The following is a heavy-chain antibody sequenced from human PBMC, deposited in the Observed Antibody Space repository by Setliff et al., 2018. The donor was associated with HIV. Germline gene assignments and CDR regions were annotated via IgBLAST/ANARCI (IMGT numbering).Heavy chain of an antibody. D-gene: IGHD3-22*01. CDR2: ISPDNANT. CDR3: AKDMNRGGYSDSSPHDF. V-gene: IGHV1-2*02. Sequence: ASVKVSCKSSGYTFTDYFMHWVRQAPGQGLEWMGWISPDNANTRISQMFRGRVTMTRDTSTSTVYMELSGLRSEDTAVYYCAKDMNRGGYSDSSPHDFWGQGTLVTVSS. J-gene: IGHJ4*02. CDR1: GYTFTDYF.